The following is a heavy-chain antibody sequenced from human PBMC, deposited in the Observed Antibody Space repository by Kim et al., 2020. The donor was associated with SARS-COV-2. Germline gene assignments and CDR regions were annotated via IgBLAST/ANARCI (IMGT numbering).Heavy chain of an antibody. J-gene: IGHJ3*01. CDR3: ARHLRNWNSDAFDL. Sequence: NPSLKSRVSRSVDTSKNQFSLKRSSVTAADTAVYYCARHLRNWNSDAFDLWGQGTMVPVSS. V-gene: IGHV4-59*08. D-gene: IGHD1-1*01.